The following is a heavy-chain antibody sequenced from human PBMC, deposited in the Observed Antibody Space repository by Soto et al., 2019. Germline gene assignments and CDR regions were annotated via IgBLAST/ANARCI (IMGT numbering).Heavy chain of an antibody. CDR2: ISCDGGST. J-gene: IGHJ4*02. CDR1: GFTFDDYA. Sequence: GGSLRLSCAASGFTFDDYAMHWVRQAPGKGLEWVSLISCDGGSTYYADSVKGRFTISSDNSKNSLYLQMNSLRAEAIALYSCAKDNQAVGSGSYDYWGQGTLVTVSS. V-gene: IGHV3-43D*03. CDR3: AKDNQAVGSGSYDY. D-gene: IGHD3-10*01.